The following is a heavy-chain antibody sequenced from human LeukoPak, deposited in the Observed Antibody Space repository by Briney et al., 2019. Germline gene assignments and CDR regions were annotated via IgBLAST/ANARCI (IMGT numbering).Heavy chain of an antibody. D-gene: IGHD5-18*01. V-gene: IGHV4-38-2*02. CDR2: IYHSGST. CDR3: ARHTYGSDLHYFDY. J-gene: IGHJ4*02. CDR1: GYSISSNYY. Sequence: SETLSLTCNVSGYSISSNYYWGWIRQPPGKGLEWIGSIYHSGSTYYNSSLKSRVTISIDTSKNQMSLRVSSVTAADTAVYYCARHTYGSDLHYFDYWGQGTLVTVSS.